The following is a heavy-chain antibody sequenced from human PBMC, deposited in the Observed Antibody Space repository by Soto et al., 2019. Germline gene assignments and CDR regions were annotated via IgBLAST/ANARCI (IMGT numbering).Heavy chain of an antibody. V-gene: IGHV3-30*04. CDR3: AGGTPIISGTTGGY. J-gene: IGHJ4*02. CDR1: GITLSSYA. Sequence: QVQLVESGGGVVQTGTSLRLSCEGSGITLSSYAMHWVRQAPGKGLEWVAVISSDGKNKYYADSVKGRFSISRDSSKNAMYLQVNSLRTEDTAVYYCAGGTPIISGTTGGYWGQGTLVTVSS. CDR2: ISSDGKNK. D-gene: IGHD1-20*01.